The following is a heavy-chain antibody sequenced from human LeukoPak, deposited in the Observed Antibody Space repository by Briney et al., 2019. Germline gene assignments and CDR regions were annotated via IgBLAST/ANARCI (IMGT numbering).Heavy chain of an antibody. D-gene: IGHD5-18*01. CDR3: VRDYSWAFDY. CDR2: ISSGAI. Sequence: PGGSLRLSCAASGFTFSRYTMNWVSQAPGKGLEWLSYISSGAINYADSVKGRFTMSRDNAKNLLYLQMNSLRDEDTAVYYWVRDYSWAFDYWGQGTLVTVSS. J-gene: IGHJ4*02. V-gene: IGHV3-48*02. CDR1: GFTFSRYT.